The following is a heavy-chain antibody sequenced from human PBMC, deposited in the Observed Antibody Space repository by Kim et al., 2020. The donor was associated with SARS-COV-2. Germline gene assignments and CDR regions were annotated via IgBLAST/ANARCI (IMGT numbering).Heavy chain of an antibody. Sequence: GGSLRLSCAASGFTFSDHYMDWVRQAPGKGLEWVGRTRNKANSYITEYAASVKGRFTISRDDSKNSLFLQMNSLKTEGTAVYYCARVIGILTSYSTDYWGEEGLVTVSS. V-gene: IGHV3-72*01. CDR3: ARVIGILTSYSTDY. CDR1: GFTFSDHY. D-gene: IGHD3-9*01. CDR2: TRNKANSYIT. J-gene: IGHJ4*02.